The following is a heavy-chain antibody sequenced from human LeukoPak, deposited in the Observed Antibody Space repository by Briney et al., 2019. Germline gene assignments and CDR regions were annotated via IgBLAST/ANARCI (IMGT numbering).Heavy chain of an antibody. CDR1: GFTFSSYA. V-gene: IGHV3-23*01. D-gene: IGHD5-12*01. Sequence: GGSLRLSCAASGFTFSSYAMSWVRQAPGKGLEWVSGISGSGVSTYYADSVKGRFTISRDNSKNTLYLQMNSLRAEDTAVYYCAKDHLIVATTDLDYWGQGTLVTVSS. CDR3: AKDHLIVATTDLDY. CDR2: ISGSGVST. J-gene: IGHJ4*02.